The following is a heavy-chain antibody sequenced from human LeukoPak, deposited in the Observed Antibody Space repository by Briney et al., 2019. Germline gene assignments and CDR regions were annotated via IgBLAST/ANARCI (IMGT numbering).Heavy chain of an antibody. CDR3: ARAKSFGVGIDAFDI. CDR1: GYTFTSYY. D-gene: IGHD3-3*01. CDR2: INPSGGST. J-gene: IGHJ3*02. V-gene: IGHV1-46*03. Sequence: ASVKVSCKASGYTFTSYYMHWVRQAPGQGLEWMGIINPSGGSTSYAQKFQGRVTMTRDTSTSTVYMELSSLRSEDTAVYYCARAKSFGVGIDAFDIWGQGTMVTVSS.